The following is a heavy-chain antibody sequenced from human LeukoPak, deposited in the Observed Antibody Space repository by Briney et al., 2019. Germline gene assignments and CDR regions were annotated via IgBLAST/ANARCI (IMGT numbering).Heavy chain of an antibody. V-gene: IGHV3-33*06. CDR1: GLTFSSYG. CDR3: AKDPHQRMAVAGYFDY. J-gene: IGHJ4*02. CDR2: IWYDGSNK. Sequence: GRSLRLSCAASGLTFSSYGMHWVRQAPGKGLEWVAVIWYDGSNKNYADSVKGRFTISRDNSKNTLYLQMNSLRVEDTAVYYCAKDPHQRMAVAGYFDYWGQGTLVTVSS. D-gene: IGHD6-19*01.